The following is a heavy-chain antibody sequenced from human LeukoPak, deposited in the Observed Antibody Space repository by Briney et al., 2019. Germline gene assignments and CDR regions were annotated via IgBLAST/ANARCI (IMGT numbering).Heavy chain of an antibody. D-gene: IGHD6-19*01. CDR2: ILYDGSSK. V-gene: IGHV3-30*18. CDR1: GFTFGNYG. J-gene: IGHJ4*02. CDR3: ANHLGSGWSFHY. Sequence: GGSLRLSCEASGFTFGNYGIHWVRQAPGKGLEWVAVILYDGSSKYYADSVKGRFIISRDNSKNTLYLQMNSLRAEDTAVYYCANHLGSGWSFHYWGQGTLVTVSS.